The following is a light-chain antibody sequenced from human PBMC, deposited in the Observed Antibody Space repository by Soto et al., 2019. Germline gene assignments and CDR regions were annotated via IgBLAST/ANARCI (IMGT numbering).Light chain of an antibody. J-gene: IGLJ1*01. CDR3: NSFRVSHLYV. Sequence: LAQPASVSGSPGQTITISCTGTSSDIGGYNAVSWYQHHPGKAPKLIIYEVTHRPSGVSDRFSASKSGNTASLTISGLQAEDEADYYCNSFRVSHLYVFGTGTKVTVL. CDR2: EVT. V-gene: IGLV2-14*01. CDR1: SSDIGGYNA.